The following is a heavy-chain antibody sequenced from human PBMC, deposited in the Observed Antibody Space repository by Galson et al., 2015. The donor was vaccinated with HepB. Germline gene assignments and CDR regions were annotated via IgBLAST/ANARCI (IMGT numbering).Heavy chain of an antibody. V-gene: IGHV3-30*02. CDR1: GFTFSSYG. J-gene: IGHJ4*02. CDR3: AKSGIAAAGYYFDS. CDR2: IRYDDNNG. D-gene: IGHD6-13*01. Sequence: SLRLSCAASGFTFSSYGMHWVRQAPGEGLEWVAFIRYDDNNGYYVDSVKGRFTISRDNSKNTLYLQMNSLRAEDTAVYYCAKSGIAAAGYYFDSWGQGTLVTVSS.